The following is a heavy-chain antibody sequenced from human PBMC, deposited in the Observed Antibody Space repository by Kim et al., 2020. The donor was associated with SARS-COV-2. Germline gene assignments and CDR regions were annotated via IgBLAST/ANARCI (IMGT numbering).Heavy chain of an antibody. V-gene: IGHV3-23*01. CDR3: AKGLAAAGTGAFDY. D-gene: IGHD6-13*01. Sequence: ADSVKGRFTISRDKSKNTLYLQMNSLRAEDTAVYYCAKGLAAAGTGAFDYWGQGTLVTVSS. J-gene: IGHJ4*02.